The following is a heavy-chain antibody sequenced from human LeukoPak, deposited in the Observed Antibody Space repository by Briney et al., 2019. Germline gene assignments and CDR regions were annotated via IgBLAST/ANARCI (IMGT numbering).Heavy chain of an antibody. J-gene: IGHJ5*02. Sequence: SETLSLTCTVSGGSVSSSNYYWGWIRQPPGKGLEWIGSIYYSGSTYYNPSLKSRVTISVDTSKNYFSLKLSSVTAADTAVYYCARYSYSGEDWFDPWGQGTLVTVSS. CDR3: ARYSYSGEDWFDP. D-gene: IGHD5-18*01. V-gene: IGHV4-39*02. CDR2: IYYSGST. CDR1: GGSVSSSNYY.